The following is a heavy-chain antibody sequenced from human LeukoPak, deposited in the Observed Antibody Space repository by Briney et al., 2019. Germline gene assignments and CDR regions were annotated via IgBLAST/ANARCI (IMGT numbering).Heavy chain of an antibody. V-gene: IGHV3-66*01. Sequence: PVGSLRLSCAASGFTVSSNYMSWVRQAPGKGLEWVSVIYSGGSTYYADSVKGRFTISRDNSKNTLYLQMNSLRAEDTAVYYCYSMIVVTIRVINDYWGQETPDTVSS. CDR1: GFTVSSNY. D-gene: IGHD3-22*01. CDR3: YSMIVVTIRVINDY. CDR2: IYSGGST. J-gene: IGHJ4*02.